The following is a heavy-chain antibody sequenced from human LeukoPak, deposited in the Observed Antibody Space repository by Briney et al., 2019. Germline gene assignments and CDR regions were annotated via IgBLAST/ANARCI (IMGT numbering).Heavy chain of an antibody. D-gene: IGHD6-13*01. J-gene: IGHJ1*01. CDR2: ISYDESNK. CDR1: GFTFSSYA. V-gene: IGHV3-30-3*01. CDR3: ARGPIAAAGTLSMLEYFQH. Sequence: GRSLRLSCAASGFTFSSYAMHWVRQAPGKGLEWVAVISYDESNKYYADSVKGRFTISRDNSKNTLYLQMNSLRAEDTAVYYCARGPIAAAGTLSMLEYFQHWGQGTLVTVSS.